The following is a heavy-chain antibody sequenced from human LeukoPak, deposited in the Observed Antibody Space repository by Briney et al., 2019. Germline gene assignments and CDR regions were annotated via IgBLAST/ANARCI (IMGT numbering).Heavy chain of an antibody. J-gene: IGHJ4*02. CDR1: GFTFISYT. V-gene: IGHV3-21*01. CDR2: ISSSGTYI. CDR3: AKSIAVSGASDY. D-gene: IGHD6-19*01. Sequence: GGSPRLSCAASGFTFISYTMHWVRQPPGKGLEWVSSISSSGTYIYYADSVKGRFTISRDNAKNSLHLQMNSLRGEDTAVYYCAKSIAVSGASDYWGQGTLVTVYS.